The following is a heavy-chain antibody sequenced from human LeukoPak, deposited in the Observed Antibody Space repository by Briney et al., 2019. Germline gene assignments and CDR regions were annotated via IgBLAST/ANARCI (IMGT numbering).Heavy chain of an antibody. Sequence: SVKVSCKASGGTFSSYAISWVRQAPGQGLEWMGGIIPIFGTANYAQKFQGSVTITADESTSTAYMELSSLRPEDTAVYYCARGFDYDSSGYIDYWGQGTLVTVSS. V-gene: IGHV1-69*13. J-gene: IGHJ4*02. CDR2: IIPIFGTA. CDR1: GGTFSSYA. D-gene: IGHD3-22*01. CDR3: ARGFDYDSSGYIDY.